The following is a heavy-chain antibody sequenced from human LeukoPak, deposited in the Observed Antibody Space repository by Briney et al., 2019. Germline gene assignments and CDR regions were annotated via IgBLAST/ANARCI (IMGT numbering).Heavy chain of an antibody. Sequence: GGSLRLXCAASGLTFSSYSMNWVRRAPGKGLEWVSYISSSSSTIYYADSVKGRFTISRDNAKNSLYLQMNSLRAEDTAVYYCARGRYYMDVWGKGTTVTVSS. CDR3: ARGRYYMDV. CDR2: ISSSSSTI. J-gene: IGHJ6*03. CDR1: GLTFSSYS. V-gene: IGHV3-48*01.